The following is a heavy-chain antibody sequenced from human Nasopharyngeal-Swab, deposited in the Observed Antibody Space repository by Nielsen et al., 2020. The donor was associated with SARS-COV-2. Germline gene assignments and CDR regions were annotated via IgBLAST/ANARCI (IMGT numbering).Heavy chain of an antibody. CDR2: IYYSGST. CDR1: GGSISSGTSY. Sequence: SETLSLTCTVSGGSISSGTSYWAWIRQPPGKGLEWIGSIYYSGSTYYNPSLKSRLTISIDTSKSQFSLKLSSVTAADTAVYYYARGRAVADSWGQGTLVTVSS. CDR3: ARGRAVADS. V-gene: IGHV4-39*07. J-gene: IGHJ4*02. D-gene: IGHD6-19*01.